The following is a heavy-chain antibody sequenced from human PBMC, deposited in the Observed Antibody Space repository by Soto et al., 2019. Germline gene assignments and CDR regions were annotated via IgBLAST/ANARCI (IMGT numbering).Heavy chain of an antibody. CDR3: ARDFVLMGSDDAFDI. Sequence: PGGSLRLSCAASGFTFSDYYMSWIRQAPGKGLEWVSYISSSGSTIYYADSVKGRFTISRDNAKNSLYLQMNSLRAEDTAVYYCARDFVLMGSDDAFDIWGPGTMVTVSS. CDR1: GFTFSDYY. D-gene: IGHD2-8*01. CDR2: ISSSGSTI. V-gene: IGHV3-11*01. J-gene: IGHJ3*02.